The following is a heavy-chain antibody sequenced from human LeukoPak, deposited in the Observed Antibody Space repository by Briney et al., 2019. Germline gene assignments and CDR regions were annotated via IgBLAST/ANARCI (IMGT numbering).Heavy chain of an antibody. CDR3: ARGYSSSWYQY. J-gene: IGHJ4*02. D-gene: IGHD6-13*01. CDR2: INHSGST. V-gene: IGHV4-34*01. Sequence: SETLSLTCAVYGGSFSGYYWSWIRQPPGKGLEWIGEINHSGSTNYNPSLKSRVTISVDTSKSQFSLKLSSVTAADTAVYYCARGYSSSWYQYWGQGTLVTVSS. CDR1: GGSFSGYY.